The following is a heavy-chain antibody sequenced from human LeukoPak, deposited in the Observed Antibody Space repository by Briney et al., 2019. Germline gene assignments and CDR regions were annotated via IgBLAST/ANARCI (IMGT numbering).Heavy chain of an antibody. Sequence: ASVKVSCKPSRYTFSIYDINWVRHATGQGLELMGWMKPNSGNTANAQKFQGRVTTTRNTSITTAYMELSSLRSEATAGYYCAVVDAVMVGSFDHWGQGTLVTVSS. D-gene: IGHD5-18*01. V-gene: IGHV1-8*01. CDR3: AVVDAVMVGSFDH. CDR1: RYTFSIYD. CDR2: MKPNSGNT. J-gene: IGHJ4*02.